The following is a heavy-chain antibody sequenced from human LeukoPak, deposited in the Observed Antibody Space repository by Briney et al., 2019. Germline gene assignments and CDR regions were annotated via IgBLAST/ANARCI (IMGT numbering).Heavy chain of an antibody. J-gene: IGHJ4*02. V-gene: IGHV4-59*08. CDR3: ARYEGSTMFDY. D-gene: IGHD1-26*01. CDR2: MYYSGGT. CDR1: GGSMSGYY. Sequence: PSETLSLTCTVSGGSMSGYYWSWIRQPPGKGLEWIGYMYYSGGTNYNPSLESRVTISVDTSKNQFSLKLSSVTAADTAVYYCARYEGSTMFDYWGQGTLVTVSS.